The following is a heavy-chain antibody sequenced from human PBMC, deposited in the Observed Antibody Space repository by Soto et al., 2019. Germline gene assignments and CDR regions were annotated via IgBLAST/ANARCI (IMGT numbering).Heavy chain of an antibody. CDR1: GGTFNSYT. CDR3: ASLRGLNY. J-gene: IGHJ4*02. V-gene: IGHV1-69*02. Sequence: QVQLVQSGAEVKKPGSSVKVSCKPSGGTFNSYTITWVRQAPGQGLEWMGRSIPLIDKTNYAQRFQGRVTISADKSTNTAYMELRSLRSEDTALYYCASLRGLNYWGQGTLVTVSS. CDR2: SIPLIDKT. D-gene: IGHD2-21*02.